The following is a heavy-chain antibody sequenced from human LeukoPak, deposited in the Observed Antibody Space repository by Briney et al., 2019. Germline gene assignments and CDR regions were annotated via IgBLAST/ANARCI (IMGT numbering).Heavy chain of an antibody. J-gene: IGHJ3*02. D-gene: IGHD2-15*01. CDR3: AKATCSGANCFSNSRDAFDM. Sequence: GGSLRLSCAASGFTFSSYAMSWVRQAPGKGLEWMAIIWYDGSNKYYADSVKGRFTISRDNSQNTMYLQMNSLRAEDTAVYYCAKATCSGANCFSNSRDAFDMWGQGTMVTVSS. CDR1: GFTFSSYA. CDR2: IWYDGSNK. V-gene: IGHV3-33*06.